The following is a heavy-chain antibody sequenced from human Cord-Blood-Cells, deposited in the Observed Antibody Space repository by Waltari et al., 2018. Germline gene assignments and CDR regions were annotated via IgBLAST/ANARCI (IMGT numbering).Heavy chain of an antibody. CDR1: GYSFTSYW. CDR2: IYPGDSDT. Sequence: EVQLVQSGAEVKTPGESLKISCKGSGYSFTSYWIGWVRQMPGKGLEWMGIIYPGDSDTRYSPSFQGQVTISADKSISTAYLQWSSLKASDTAMYYCAKSALTYCSSTSCYFDYWGQGTLVTVSS. CDR3: AKSALTYCSSTSCYFDY. J-gene: IGHJ4*02. D-gene: IGHD2-2*01. V-gene: IGHV5-51*01.